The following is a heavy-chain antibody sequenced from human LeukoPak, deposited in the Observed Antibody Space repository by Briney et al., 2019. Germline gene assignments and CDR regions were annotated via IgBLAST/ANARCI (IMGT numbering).Heavy chain of an antibody. Sequence: PGGSLRLSCAASGFTFNIYSMNWVRQAPGKGLEWVSSISGTSNYIYYADSVKGRFTISRDNAKNSLYLHMNSLRAEDTAVYYCARDPYSSFFGAFDIWGQGTMVTVSS. CDR3: ARDPYSSFFGAFDI. J-gene: IGHJ3*02. CDR1: GFTFNIYS. CDR2: ISGTSNYI. D-gene: IGHD6-13*01. V-gene: IGHV3-21*01.